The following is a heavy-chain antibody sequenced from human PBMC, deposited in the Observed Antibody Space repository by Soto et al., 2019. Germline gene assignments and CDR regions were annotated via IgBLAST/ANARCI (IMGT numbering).Heavy chain of an antibody. Sequence: QVQLVQSGAEVRKPGSSVKVSCKASGGTFSNYALSWVRQAPGQGLEWMGGSIPLFSTANYAQKFQGRATIMAEESTRAAYMKLSSLGSEDTAVYYCAGAIVDTAIITLDYFYGHYGIDIWGHGTTVTVAS. V-gene: IGHV1-69*01. D-gene: IGHD5-18*01. J-gene: IGHJ6*02. CDR3: AGAIVDTAIITLDYFYGHYGIDI. CDR2: SIPLFSTA. CDR1: GGTFSNYA.